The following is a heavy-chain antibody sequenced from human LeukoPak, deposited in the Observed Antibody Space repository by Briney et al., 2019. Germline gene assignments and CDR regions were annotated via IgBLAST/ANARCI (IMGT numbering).Heavy chain of an antibody. Sequence: GGSLRLSCAASGFTFSSYAMSWVRQAPGKGLEWVSAISGSGGSTYYADSVKGRFTISRDNSKNTLFLQMNSLRAEDTAVYYCAKEGTSTSWYEDYMDVWGKGTAVTISS. CDR3: AKEGTSTSWYEDYMDV. V-gene: IGHV3-23*01. CDR1: GFTFSSYA. J-gene: IGHJ6*03. CDR2: ISGSGGST. D-gene: IGHD6-13*01.